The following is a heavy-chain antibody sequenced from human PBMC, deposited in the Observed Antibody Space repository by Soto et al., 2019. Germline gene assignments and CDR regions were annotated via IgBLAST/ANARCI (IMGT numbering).Heavy chain of an antibody. V-gene: IGHV3-30*18. CDR3: AKGHSGYDLLFFDI. CDR2: ISYDGSNK. D-gene: IGHD5-12*01. CDR1: GFTFSSYG. J-gene: IGHJ3*02. Sequence: PVGSLRLSCAASGFTFSSYGMHWVRQAPGKGLEWVAVISYDGSNKYYADSVKGRFTISRDNSKNTLYLQMNSLRAEDTAVYYCAKGHSGYDLLFFDIWGQGTMVTVSS.